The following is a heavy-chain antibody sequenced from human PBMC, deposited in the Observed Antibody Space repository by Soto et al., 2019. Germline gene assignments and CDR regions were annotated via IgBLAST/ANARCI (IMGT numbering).Heavy chain of an antibody. J-gene: IGHJ4*02. D-gene: IGHD3-22*01. V-gene: IGHV1-18*01. CDR1: GYTFTSYG. CDR3: ARGHPTMIVSRFDY. CDR2: ISANNGKA. Sequence: ASVKVSCKASGYTFTSYGISWVRQAPGQGLEWMGGISANNGKANYAQKFQGRVTITADVSTSTAYMELSSLRSEDTAVYYCARGHPTMIVSRFDYWGQGTLVTVSS.